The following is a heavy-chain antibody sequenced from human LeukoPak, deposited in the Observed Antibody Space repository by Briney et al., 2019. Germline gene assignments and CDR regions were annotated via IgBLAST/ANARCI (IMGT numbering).Heavy chain of an antibody. CDR2: ILNDRSQE. CDR1: GFTFSSYG. Sequence: GGSLRLSCAASGFTFSSYGMHWVRQAPGKGLEWVAVILNDRSQEKYADSVKGRFTISRDNSKNTLFLQMNSLRAEDTAVYYCARDDALGDNALDIWGQGTMVTVSS. V-gene: IGHV3-33*01. J-gene: IGHJ3*02. D-gene: IGHD3-16*01. CDR3: ARDDALGDNALDI.